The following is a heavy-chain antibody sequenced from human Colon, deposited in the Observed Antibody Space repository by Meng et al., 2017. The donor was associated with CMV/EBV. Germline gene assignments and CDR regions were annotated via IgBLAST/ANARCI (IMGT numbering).Heavy chain of an antibody. J-gene: IGHJ4*01. V-gene: IGHV3-30*03. Sequence: GGSLRLSCTASEFSLSNFGVHWVRQAPGKGLEWVAVISHDGTNKYYADSVKGRFTISRDDSKNTLYLQMNNLRGEDTAVYYCARGLDFDTFFFYWGRGTLVTVSS. CDR2: ISHDGTNK. CDR1: EFSLSNFG. CDR3: ARGLDFDTFFFY. D-gene: IGHD3-9*01.